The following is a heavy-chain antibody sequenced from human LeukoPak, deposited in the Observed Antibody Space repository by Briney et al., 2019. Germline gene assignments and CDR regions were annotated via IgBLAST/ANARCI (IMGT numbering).Heavy chain of an antibody. CDR2: IIPIFGTA. D-gene: IGHD2-21*02. V-gene: IGHV1-69*05. J-gene: IGHJ4*02. CDR3: ARTGRAYCGGDCYFDY. Sequence: ASVKVSCKASGGTFSSYAISWVRQAPGQGLEWMGGIIPIFGTANYAQKFQGRVTITTDESTSTAYMELSSLRSEDTAVYYCARTGRAYCGGDCYFDYWGQGTLVTVSS. CDR1: GGTFSSYA.